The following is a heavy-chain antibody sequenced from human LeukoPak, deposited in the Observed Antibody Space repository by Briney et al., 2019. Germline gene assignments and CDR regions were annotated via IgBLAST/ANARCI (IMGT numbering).Heavy chain of an antibody. V-gene: IGHV1-69*04. CDR2: IIPILGIA. Sequence: ASVKVSCKASGGTFSSYAISWVRQAPGQGLEWMGRIIPILGIANYAQKFQGRVTITADKSTSTVYMELSSLRSEDTAVYYCARAGYSGSYLDYWGQGTLVTVSS. D-gene: IGHD1-26*01. CDR3: ARAGYSGSYLDY. CDR1: GGTFSSYA. J-gene: IGHJ4*02.